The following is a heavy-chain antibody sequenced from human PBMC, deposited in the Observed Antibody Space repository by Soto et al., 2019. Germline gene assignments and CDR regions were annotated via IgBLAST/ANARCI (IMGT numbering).Heavy chain of an antibody. V-gene: IGHV3-48*04. J-gene: IGHJ4*02. CDR2: IGARGFAI. CDR3: ATEPFDY. CDR1: GLDFGVYP. Sequence: EVPLVESGGGVMQPWGSLRLSCAASGLDFGVYPMNWVRQAPGKGLEWVSYIGARGFAIYYADSVRGRFAMSRDNANNSVFLQMDSLRAEDTAQYFCATEPFDYWGRGALVTVSS.